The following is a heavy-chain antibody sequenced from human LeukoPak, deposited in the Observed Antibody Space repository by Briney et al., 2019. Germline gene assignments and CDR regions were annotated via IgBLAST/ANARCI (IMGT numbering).Heavy chain of an antibody. D-gene: IGHD5-18*01. CDR3: ARDGLHTAHFDY. Sequence: PGGSLRLSCAASGXTFSTYTMNWVRQAPGKGLGWVSTVSDSSDVHYSDSVKGRFTISRDNARNSLYLQMNSLRDEDTAVYYCARDGLHTAHFDYWGQGTLVTVSS. J-gene: IGHJ4*02. V-gene: IGHV3-48*02. CDR1: GXTFSTYT. CDR2: VSDSSDV.